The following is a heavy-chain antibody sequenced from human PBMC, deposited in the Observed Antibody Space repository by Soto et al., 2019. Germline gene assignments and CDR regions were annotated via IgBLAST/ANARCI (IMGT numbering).Heavy chain of an antibody. CDR1: GFTFSDYY. D-gene: IGHD6-19*01. V-gene: IGHV3-11*06. CDR3: ARDRGPGGIAVGALDI. J-gene: IGHJ3*02. CDR2: ISGSSAYK. Sequence: QVQLVESGGGLAKPGGSLRLSCAASGFTFSDYYMNWIRQAPGKGLEWVSYISGSSAYKNYADSMQGRFTVTRDNAQNSLYLQMNSLTVEDTAIYYCARDRGPGGIAVGALDIWGQGTVVTVSS.